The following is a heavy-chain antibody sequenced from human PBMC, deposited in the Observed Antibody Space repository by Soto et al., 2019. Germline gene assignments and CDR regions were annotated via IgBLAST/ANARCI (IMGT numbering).Heavy chain of an antibody. V-gene: IGHV4-59*01. Sequence: SETLFLTCTVSGGSISSYYWSWIRQPPGKGLEWIGYIYYSGSTNYNPSLKSRVTISVDTSKNQFSLKLSSVTAADTAVYYCARGDAYCGGDCLDYYYYYGMDVWGQGTTVTVSS. CDR1: GGSISSYY. CDR2: IYYSGST. D-gene: IGHD2-21*02. CDR3: ARGDAYCGGDCLDYYYYYGMDV. J-gene: IGHJ6*02.